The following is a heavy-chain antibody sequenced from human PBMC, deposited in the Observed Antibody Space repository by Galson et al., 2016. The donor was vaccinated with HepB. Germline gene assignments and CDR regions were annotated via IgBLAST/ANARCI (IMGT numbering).Heavy chain of an antibody. CDR2: IRAGGGDT. V-gene: IGHV3-23*01. D-gene: IGHD6-19*01. Sequence: FLRLSCAVSELSIISSAMSWVRQAPGKGLEWVSSIRAGGGDTYYPDSVKGRFTTSRDMSKNTLYLQMGSLRAEDTAVYYCAKCSVYSTGWCNSLDPWGQGTLVIVSS. CDR3: AKCSVYSTGWCNSLDP. J-gene: IGHJ5*02. CDR1: ELSIISSA.